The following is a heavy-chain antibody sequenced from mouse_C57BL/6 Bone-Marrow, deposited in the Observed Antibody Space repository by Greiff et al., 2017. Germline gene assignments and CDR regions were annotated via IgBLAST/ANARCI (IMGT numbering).Heavy chain of an antibody. CDR3: ARHRDGFYAMDY. Sequence: QVHVKQSGAELVKPGASVKLSCKASGYTFTEYTIHWVKQRSGQGLEWIGWFYPGSGSIKYSEKFKDKATLTADKSSSTVYMELSRLTSEDSAVYFCARHRDGFYAMDYWGQGTSVTVSS. CDR1: GYTFTEYT. V-gene: IGHV1-62-2*01. J-gene: IGHJ4*01. CDR2: FYPGSGSI. D-gene: IGHD2-3*01.